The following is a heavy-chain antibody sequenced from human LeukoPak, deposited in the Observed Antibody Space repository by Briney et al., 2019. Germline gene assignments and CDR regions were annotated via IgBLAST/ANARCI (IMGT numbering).Heavy chain of an antibody. V-gene: IGHV3-30*02. D-gene: IGHD1-1*01. CDR1: GFTFSSYG. CDR3: AKMPTGTTKRGYDYYMDV. J-gene: IGHJ6*03. Sequence: GGSLRLSCAASGFTFSSYGMHWVRQAPGKGLEWVAFIRYDGSNKYYADSVKGRFTISRDNSKNTLYLQMNSLRAEDTAVYYCAKMPTGTTKRGYDYYMDVWGKGTTVTVSS. CDR2: IRYDGSNK.